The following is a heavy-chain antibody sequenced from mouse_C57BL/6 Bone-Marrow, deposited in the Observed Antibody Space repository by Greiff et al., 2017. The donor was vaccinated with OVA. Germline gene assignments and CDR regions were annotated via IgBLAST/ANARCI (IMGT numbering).Heavy chain of an antibody. V-gene: IGHV6-6*01. J-gene: IGHJ1*03. CDR3: TRPIITTVVATYWYFDV. Sequence: EVKLQESGGGLVQPGGSMKLSCAASGFTFSDAWMDWVRQSPEKGLEWVAEIRNKANNHATYYAESVKGRFTISRDDSKSSVYLQMNSLRAEDTGIYYCTRPIITTVVATYWYFDVWGTGTTVTVSS. CDR2: IRNKANNHAT. D-gene: IGHD1-1*01. CDR1: GFTFSDAW.